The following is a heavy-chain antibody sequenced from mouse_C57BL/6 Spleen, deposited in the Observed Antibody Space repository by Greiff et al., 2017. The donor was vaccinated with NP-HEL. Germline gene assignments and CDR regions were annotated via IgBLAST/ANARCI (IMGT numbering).Heavy chain of an antibody. CDR1: GYTFTRYW. Sequence: QVQLQQPGAELVRPGSSVKLSCKASGYTFTRYWMHWVKQRPIQGLEWIGNIYPSDSATHYTQKFPDKATLTVDKSSSTAYMQLSSLASDDSAVYYCARNAMDYWGQGTSVTVSS. V-gene: IGHV1-52*01. J-gene: IGHJ4*01. CDR3: ARNAMDY. CDR2: IYPSDSAT.